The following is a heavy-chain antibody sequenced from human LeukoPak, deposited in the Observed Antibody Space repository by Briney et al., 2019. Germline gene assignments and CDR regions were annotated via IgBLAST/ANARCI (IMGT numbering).Heavy chain of an antibody. J-gene: IGHJ4*02. Sequence: GGSLRLSCAASGLTFSSHWMHWVRQAPGKGLVWVSRITNDGSSTTYADSVMGRFTIPRDNSKNMLYLQMNSLRAEDTAVYYCAKWKYSNSGIDDYWGQGTLVTVSS. CDR2: ITNDGSST. V-gene: IGHV3-74*01. CDR1: GLTFSSHW. D-gene: IGHD6-6*01. CDR3: AKWKYSNSGIDDY.